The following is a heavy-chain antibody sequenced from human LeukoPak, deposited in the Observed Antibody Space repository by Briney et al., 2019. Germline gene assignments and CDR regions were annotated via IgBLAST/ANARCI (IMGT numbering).Heavy chain of an antibody. CDR2: INHSGRT. D-gene: IGHD2-8*01. CDR3: ARCALGVFDI. V-gene: IGHV4-34*01. J-gene: IGHJ3*02. Sequence: SETLSLTCAVYGESFSGYYWSWRRQPPGKGLEWIGEINHSGRTNYNPSLKSRVTISLDTSKNQVSLKLSSVTAADTAVYYCARCALGVFDIWGQGTMVTVSS. CDR1: GESFSGYY.